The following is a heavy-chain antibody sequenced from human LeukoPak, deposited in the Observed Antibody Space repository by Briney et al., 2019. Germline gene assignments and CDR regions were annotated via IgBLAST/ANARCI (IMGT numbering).Heavy chain of an antibody. V-gene: IGHV4-34*01. CDR2: INHSGST. CDR1: GGSFSGYY. D-gene: IGHD2-2*01. J-gene: IGHJ6*02. Sequence: SETLSLTCAVYGGSFSGYYWSWIRQPPGKGLEWIGEINHSGSTNYNPSLKSRVTISADTSKNQFSLKLSSVTAADTAMYYCARGPYCSSASCYGQYYYYYGMDFWGQGTTVTVSS. CDR3: ARGPYCSSASCYGQYYYYYGMDF.